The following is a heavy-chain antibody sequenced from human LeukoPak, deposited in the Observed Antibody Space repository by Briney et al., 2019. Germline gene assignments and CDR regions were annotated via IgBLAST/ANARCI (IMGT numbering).Heavy chain of an antibody. CDR3: ARGFGRYYDSSGYYY. CDR2: ISAYNGNT. Sequence: GASVKVSCKASGYTFTSYGISWVRQAPGQGLDWMGWISAYNGNTNYAQKLQGRVTMTTDTSTSTAYMELRSLRSDDTAVYYCARGFGRYYDSSGYYYWGQGTLVTVSS. CDR1: GYTFTSYG. V-gene: IGHV1-18*01. D-gene: IGHD3-22*01. J-gene: IGHJ4*02.